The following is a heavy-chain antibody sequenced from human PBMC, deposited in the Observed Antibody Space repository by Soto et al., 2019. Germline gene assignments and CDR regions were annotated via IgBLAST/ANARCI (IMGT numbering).Heavy chain of an antibody. CDR1: GFTFSDHF. CDR3: GRAYCTSSSCPPAHYGLDV. CDR2: TASRAESYTT. J-gene: IGHJ6*02. D-gene: IGHD2-2*01. Sequence: GGSLRLSCAASGFTFSDHFMDWVRQAPGKGLEWVGRTASRAESYTTGYAASVKGRFTISRDDSKNSLYLQMNSLKTEDTAVYYCGRAYCTSSSCPPAHYGLDVWGQGTTVTVSS. V-gene: IGHV3-72*01.